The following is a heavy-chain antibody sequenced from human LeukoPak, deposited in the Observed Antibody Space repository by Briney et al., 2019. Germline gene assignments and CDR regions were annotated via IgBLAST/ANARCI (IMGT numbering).Heavy chain of an antibody. J-gene: IGHJ4*02. D-gene: IGHD3-22*01. CDR3: AKERGYYYHSSPYFDY. V-gene: IGHV3-23*01. CDR2: IGGSGDST. Sequence: GGSLRLSCAASGFTLSSYAMSWVRQAPGKGLGWVSAIGGSGDSTYYADSVKGRFTISRDNSKNTLYLQMNSLRAEDTAVYYCAKERGYYYHSSPYFDYWGQGTLVTVSS. CDR1: GFTLSSYA.